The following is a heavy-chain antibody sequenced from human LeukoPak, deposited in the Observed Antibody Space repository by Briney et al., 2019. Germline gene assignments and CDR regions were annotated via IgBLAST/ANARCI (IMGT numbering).Heavy chain of an antibody. CDR3: ARDRSGSYYDY. D-gene: IGHD1-26*01. J-gene: IGHJ4*02. CDR2: IWYDGSNK. CDR1: GFTFSSYG. V-gene: IGHV3-33*01. Sequence: GGSLRLSCAASGFTFSSYGMHWVRQAPGKGLEWVAVIWYDGSNKYHADSVKGRFTISRDNSKNTLYLQMNSLRAEDTAVYYCARDRSGSYYDYWGQGTLVTVSS.